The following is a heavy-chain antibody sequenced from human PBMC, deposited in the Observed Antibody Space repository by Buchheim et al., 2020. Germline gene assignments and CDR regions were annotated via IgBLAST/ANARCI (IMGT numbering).Heavy chain of an antibody. CDR2: IRYDGGGR. Sequence: EVQLVESGGTLVQPGGSLALSCAASGFNFNSYWMSWVRQAPGKGLEWVANIRYDGGGRYYMDSMKGRFTISRDSAENSLFLEMNSLRSEDTAVYFCVREGGGVMDVWGQGTT. CDR3: VREGGGVMDV. V-gene: IGHV3-7*01. D-gene: IGHD2-8*01. J-gene: IGHJ6*02. CDR1: GFNFNSYW.